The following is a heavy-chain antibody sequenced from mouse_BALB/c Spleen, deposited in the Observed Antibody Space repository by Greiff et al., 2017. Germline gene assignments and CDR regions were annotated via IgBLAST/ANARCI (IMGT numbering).Heavy chain of an antibody. V-gene: IGHV5-17*02. Sequence: DVQLQESGGGLVQPGGSRKLSCAASGFTFSSFGMHWVRQAPEKGLEWVAYISSGSSTIYYADTVKGRFTISRDNPKNTLFLQMTSLRSEDTAMYYCARRDYGSSYAMDYWGQGTSVTVAS. D-gene: IGHD1-1*01. CDR1: GFTFSSFG. CDR2: ISSGSSTI. J-gene: IGHJ4*01. CDR3: ARRDYGSSYAMDY.